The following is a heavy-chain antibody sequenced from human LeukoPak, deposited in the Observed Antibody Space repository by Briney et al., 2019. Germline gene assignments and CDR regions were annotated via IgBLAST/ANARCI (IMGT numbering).Heavy chain of an antibody. D-gene: IGHD5-12*01. Sequence: SEILSLTCAVRGGPFSGFYWTWMRQPPGKGPEWIGEIFPGGRINYNPSLQSRVTISGDTSKNQFSLKVSSVTAADTAVYYCARGLGEGYPDHWGQGTVVTVSP. CDR3: ARGLGEGYPDH. CDR2: IFPGGRI. CDR1: GGPFSGFY. V-gene: IGHV4-34*01. J-gene: IGHJ4*02.